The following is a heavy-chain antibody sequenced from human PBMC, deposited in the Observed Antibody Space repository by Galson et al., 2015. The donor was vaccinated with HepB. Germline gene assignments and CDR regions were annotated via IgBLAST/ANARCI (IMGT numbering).Heavy chain of an antibody. CDR2: INSDGSST. Sequence: SLRLSCAASGFTFNTYWMHWVRQVSGKGLVWVSRINSDGSSTSYADSVKGRFTISRDNAKNTLYLQMNSLRAEDTGLYHCARGYYYESSGYFYYYGVDVWGQGTTVTVSS. J-gene: IGHJ6*02. CDR3: ARGYYYESSGYFYYYGVDV. V-gene: IGHV3-74*01. D-gene: IGHD3-22*01. CDR1: GFTFNTYW.